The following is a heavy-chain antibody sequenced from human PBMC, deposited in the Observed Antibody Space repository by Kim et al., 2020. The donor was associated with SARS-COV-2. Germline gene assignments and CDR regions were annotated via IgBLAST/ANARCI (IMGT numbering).Heavy chain of an antibody. CDR3: ATSLFSGSRSPQDH. D-gene: IGHD5-12*01. CDR2: ISSSSSFI. Sequence: GGSLRLSCAASRLKFRDYYMTWIRQAPGKGLEWVAYISSSSSFINYADSVKGRFTISRDNDQNSLYLEMNSLRAEDTALYYCATSLFSGSRSPQDHWGQGTLVSVSS. J-gene: IGHJ4*02. V-gene: IGHV3-11*06. CDR1: RLKFRDYY.